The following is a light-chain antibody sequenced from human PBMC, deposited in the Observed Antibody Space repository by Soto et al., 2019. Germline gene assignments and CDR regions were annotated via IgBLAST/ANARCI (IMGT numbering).Light chain of an antibody. CDR2: GAS. V-gene: IGKV1-39*01. CDR3: LQDHNYPLT. CDR1: QPISNY. J-gene: IGKJ1*01. Sequence: DIHMTESPSSVSASVGDRVTITCRASQPISNYVNWYQAKPGTAPKFLIYGASTLQSGVPSRFSGGGSGTDFTLTISSLQPEDSATYYCLQDHNYPLTCGQGTKV.